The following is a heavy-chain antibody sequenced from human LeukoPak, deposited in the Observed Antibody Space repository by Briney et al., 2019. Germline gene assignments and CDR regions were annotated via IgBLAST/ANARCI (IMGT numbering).Heavy chain of an antibody. CDR1: GFTFSNAW. Sequence: GGSLRLSCAASGFTFSNAWMSWVRQAPGKGLEWVGRIKSKTDGGTTDYAAPVKGRFTISRDDSKNTLYLQMNSLRAEDTAVYYCAKEEMEWELPRFDYWGQGTLVTVSS. V-gene: IGHV3-15*01. CDR3: AKEEMEWELPRFDY. CDR2: IKSKTDGGTT. D-gene: IGHD1-26*01. J-gene: IGHJ4*02.